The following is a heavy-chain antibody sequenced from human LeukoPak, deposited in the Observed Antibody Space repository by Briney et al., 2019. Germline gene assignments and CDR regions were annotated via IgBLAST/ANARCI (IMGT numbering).Heavy chain of an antibody. J-gene: IGHJ4*02. CDR1: GFTFDDYG. V-gene: IGHV3-20*04. D-gene: IGHD3-10*01. CDR2: INWNGGST. Sequence: GGSLRLPCEDSGFTFDDYGISWVRQAPGNGLAWFSGINWNGGSTGYADSVKGRFTISRDNAKNSLYLQMNSLRAEDTALYYCARGRDYGSGSRQYYFDYWGQGTLVTVSS. CDR3: ARGRDYGSGSRQYYFDY.